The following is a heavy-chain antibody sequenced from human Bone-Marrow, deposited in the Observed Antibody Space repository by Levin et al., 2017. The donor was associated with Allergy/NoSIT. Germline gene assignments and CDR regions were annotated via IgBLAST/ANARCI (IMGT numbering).Heavy chain of an antibody. D-gene: IGHD4-17*01. Sequence: ASVKVSCKASGGTFSRSVFNWVRQAPGQGLEWMGGTIPTLGRTHCARKFQGRVTITADESTSTAYMELSSLRSADTAVYYCALDSGDYAYFDYWGRGTLVTVSS. CDR2: TIPTLGRT. J-gene: IGHJ4*02. V-gene: IGHV1-69*10. CDR3: ALDSGDYAYFDY. CDR1: GGTFSRSV.